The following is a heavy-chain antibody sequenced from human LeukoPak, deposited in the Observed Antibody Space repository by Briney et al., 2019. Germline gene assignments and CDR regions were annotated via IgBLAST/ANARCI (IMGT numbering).Heavy chain of an antibody. J-gene: IGHJ4*02. CDR3: VRTPPNWGFDY. CDR2: IIPLFGKA. D-gene: IGHD7-27*01. CDR1: GGTFSRYG. V-gene: IGHV1-69*13. Sequence: GASVKVSCKASGGTFSRYGISWVRQAPGQGLEWMGGIIPLFGKANYAQKFQGRVTITADESTSTAYMELSSLRSEDTAIYYCVRTPPNWGFDYWGQGTLVTVSS.